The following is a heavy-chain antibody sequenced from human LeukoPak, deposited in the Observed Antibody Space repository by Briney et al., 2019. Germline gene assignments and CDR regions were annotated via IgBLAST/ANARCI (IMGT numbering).Heavy chain of an antibody. CDR1: GFTFSSYA. D-gene: IGHD1-14*01. J-gene: IGHJ3*01. CDR3: AKGKVNHDGAVDV. Sequence: GSLRLSCAASGFTFSSYAMSWVRQAPGKGLEWVSAISGSGGSTYYADSVKGRFTIARENSKKKLYLQMNNLRVEDTAVYYCAKGKVNHDGAVDVWGQGTRVIVSS. CDR2: ISGSGGST. V-gene: IGHV3-23*01.